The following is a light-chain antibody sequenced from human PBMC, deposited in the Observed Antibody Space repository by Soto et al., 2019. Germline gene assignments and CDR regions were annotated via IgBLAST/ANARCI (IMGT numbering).Light chain of an antibody. J-gene: IGKJ1*01. CDR3: QHYNSYSQT. CDR2: DAS. CDR1: QSISRG. V-gene: IGKV1-5*02. Sequence: DIQMTQTPSTLSASVGDRVTIICRASQSISRGLAWYQQKQGKAPKLLIYDASSLESGVPSRFSGSGSGTEFTLTISSLQPDDFASYYCQHYNSYSQTFGQGTKVDIK.